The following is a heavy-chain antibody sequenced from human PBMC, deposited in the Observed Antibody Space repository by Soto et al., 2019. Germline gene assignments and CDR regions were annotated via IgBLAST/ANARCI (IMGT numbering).Heavy chain of an antibody. Sequence: SVKVACKSSVYTLTGYDINWLRQATGQGLEWMGWMNPNSGNTGYAQKFQGRVTMTRNTSISTAYMELSSLRSEDTAVYYCARGRYMVRGVIINYYYYGMDVWGQGTTVTASS. CDR2: MNPNSGNT. CDR3: ARGRYMVRGVIINYYYYGMDV. J-gene: IGHJ6*02. V-gene: IGHV1-8*01. D-gene: IGHD3-10*01. CDR1: VYTLTGYD.